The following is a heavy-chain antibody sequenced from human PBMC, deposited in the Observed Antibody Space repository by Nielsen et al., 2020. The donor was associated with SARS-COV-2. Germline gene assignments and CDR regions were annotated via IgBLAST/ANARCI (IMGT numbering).Heavy chain of an antibody. V-gene: IGHV4-59*01. CDR1: GGSISSYY. D-gene: IGHD6-19*01. Sequence: SETLSLTCTVSGGSISSYYWSWIRQPPGKGLEWTGYIYYSGSTNYNPSLKSRVTISVDTSKNQFSLKLSSVTAADTAVYYCARTYSSGWSHYFDYWGQGTLVTVSS. CDR3: ARTYSSGWSHYFDY. CDR2: IYYSGST. J-gene: IGHJ4*02.